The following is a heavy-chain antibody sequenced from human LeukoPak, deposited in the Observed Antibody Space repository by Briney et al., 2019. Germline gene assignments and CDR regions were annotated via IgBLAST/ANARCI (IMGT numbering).Heavy chain of an antibody. Sequence: GGSLRLSCAASGFTFSSYGMHWVRQAPGKGLEWVAFIRYDGSNKYYADSVKGRFTISRDNSKNTLYLQMNSLRAEDTAVYYCAKGTLWFGELPFDYWGQGTLVTVSS. CDR3: AKGTLWFGELPFDY. D-gene: IGHD3-10*01. CDR1: GFTFSSYG. J-gene: IGHJ4*02. V-gene: IGHV3-30*02. CDR2: IRYDGSNK.